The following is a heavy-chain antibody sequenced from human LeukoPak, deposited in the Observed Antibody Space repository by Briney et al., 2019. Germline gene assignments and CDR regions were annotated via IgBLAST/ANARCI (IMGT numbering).Heavy chain of an antibody. CDR2: ISGSGGST. J-gene: IGHJ4*02. CDR1: GFTFSSYA. V-gene: IGHV3-23*01. D-gene: IGHD5-18*01. CDR3: AKGGRGYSYGDQF. Sequence: GGSLRLSCAASGFTFSSYAMSWVRQAPGKGLEWVSAISGSGGSTHYADSVKGRFTISRDNSKNTLYLQMNSLRAEDTAVYYCAKGGRGYSYGDQFWGQGTLVTVSS.